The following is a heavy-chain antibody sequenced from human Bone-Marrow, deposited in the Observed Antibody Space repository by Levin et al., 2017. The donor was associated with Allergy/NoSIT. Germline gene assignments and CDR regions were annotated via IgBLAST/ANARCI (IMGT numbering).Heavy chain of an antibody. D-gene: IGHD4-17*01. CDR1: GFTISSCD. V-gene: IGHV3-23*01. CDR3: VKEMTTVIPAFDF. CDR2: LTATGET. Sequence: PGGSLRLSCAVSGFTISSCDMSWVRQAPGKGLEWVSALTATGETYYRDSVKGRFTISRDDSKSTLYLQMSSLRAEDTAIYYCVKEMTTVIPAFDFWGQGALVTVSS. J-gene: IGHJ4*02.